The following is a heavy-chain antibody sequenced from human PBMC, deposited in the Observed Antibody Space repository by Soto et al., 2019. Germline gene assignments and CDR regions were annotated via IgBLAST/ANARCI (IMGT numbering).Heavy chain of an antibody. V-gene: IGHV4-59*08. D-gene: IGHD5-12*01. J-gene: IGHJ4*02. CDR1: GGSINSYC. CDR2: IFDSGNA. Sequence: SETLSLTCTVSGGSINSYCWSWIRQPPGKGLEWIAYIFDSGNANYNPSLKSRVTISVDTSKNQFSLKLTSVTAADTAVYYCARHRRTTVATFYFDIWGQGVLVTVSS. CDR3: ARHRRTTVATFYFDI.